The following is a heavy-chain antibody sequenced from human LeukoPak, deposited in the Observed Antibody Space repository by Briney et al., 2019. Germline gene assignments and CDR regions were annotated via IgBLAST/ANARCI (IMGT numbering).Heavy chain of an antibody. J-gene: IGHJ4*02. CDR1: GITFSSYS. CDR3: ARGGLSIMGY. D-gene: IGHD2/OR15-2a*01. CDR2: ISSSGSTK. V-gene: IGHV3-48*01. Sequence: HPGGSLRLSCGASGITFSSYSMNWVRKAPGKGLEWVSYISSSGSTKYYADSVKGRFTISRDNARNSLYLQMNSLRAEDTAVYFCARGGLSIMGYWGQGTLVTVSS.